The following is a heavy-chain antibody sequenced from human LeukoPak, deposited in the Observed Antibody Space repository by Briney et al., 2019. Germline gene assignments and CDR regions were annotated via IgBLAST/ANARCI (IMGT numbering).Heavy chain of an antibody. Sequence: SETLSLTCTVSGGSISSYYWSWIRQPPGKGLEWIGYIYYSGSTNYSPSLKSRVTISVDTSKNQFSLKLSSVTAADTAVYYCARVKDPYYDSSGYYYYWFDPWGQGTLVTVSS. CDR1: GGSISSYY. CDR2: IYYSGST. J-gene: IGHJ5*02. CDR3: ARVKDPYYDSSGYYYYWFDP. V-gene: IGHV4-59*08. D-gene: IGHD3-22*01.